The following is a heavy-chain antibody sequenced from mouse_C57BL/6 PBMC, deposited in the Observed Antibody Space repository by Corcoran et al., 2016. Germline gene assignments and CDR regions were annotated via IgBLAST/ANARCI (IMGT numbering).Heavy chain of an antibody. CDR1: GYTFTDYY. J-gene: IGHJ3*01. V-gene: IGHV1-26*01. CDR2: INPNNGGT. Sequence: EVQLQQSGPELVKPGASVKISCKASGYTFTDYYMNWVKQSHGKSLEWIGDINPNNGGTSYNQKFKGKATLTVDKSSSTAYMELRSLTSEDSAVYYCARYSNPAWFAYWGQGTLVTVSA. D-gene: IGHD2-5*01. CDR3: ARYSNPAWFAY.